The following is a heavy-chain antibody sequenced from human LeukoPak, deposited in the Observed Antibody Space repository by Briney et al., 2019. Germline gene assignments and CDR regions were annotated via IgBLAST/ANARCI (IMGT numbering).Heavy chain of an antibody. Sequence: SETLSLTCTVSGGSISSGGYYWSWIRQHPGKGLEWIGYIYYSGSTYYNPSLKSRVTISVDTSKNQLSLKLSSVTAADTAVYYCAREYNVVVPAGNHYGMDVWGQGTTVTVSS. CDR1: GGSISSGGYY. D-gene: IGHD2-2*01. CDR3: AREYNVVVPAGNHYGMDV. V-gene: IGHV4-31*03. CDR2: IYYSGST. J-gene: IGHJ6*02.